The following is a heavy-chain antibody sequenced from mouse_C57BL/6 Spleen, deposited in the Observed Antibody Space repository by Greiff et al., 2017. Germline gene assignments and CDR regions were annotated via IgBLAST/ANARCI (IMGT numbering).Heavy chain of an antibody. D-gene: IGHD1-2*01. CDR1: GFTFSSYA. CDR2: ISDGGSYT. V-gene: IGHV5-4*01. CDR3: ARDVGYYGAMDY. Sequence: DVQLVESGGGLVKPGGSLKLSCAASGFTFSSYAMSWVRQTPEKRLEWVATISDGGSYTYYPDNVKGRFTISRDNAKNNLYLQMSHLKSEDTAMYYCARDVGYYGAMDYWGQGTSVTVSS. J-gene: IGHJ4*01.